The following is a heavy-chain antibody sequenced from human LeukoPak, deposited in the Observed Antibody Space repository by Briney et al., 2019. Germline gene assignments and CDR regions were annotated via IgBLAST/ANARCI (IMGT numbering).Heavy chain of an antibody. CDR3: TTVEVGTVDVFDI. J-gene: IGHJ3*02. Sequence: SETLSLTCTVSGGSVTNYHWSWIRQPAGKGLEWIARFYTGGSTTYNPSLNGRATMSVDTSMNHFSLKLTSVTAADTAIYYCTTVEVGTVDVFDIWGQGTMVTVSS. V-gene: IGHV4-4*07. D-gene: IGHD1-26*01. CDR1: GGSVTNYH. CDR2: FYTGGST.